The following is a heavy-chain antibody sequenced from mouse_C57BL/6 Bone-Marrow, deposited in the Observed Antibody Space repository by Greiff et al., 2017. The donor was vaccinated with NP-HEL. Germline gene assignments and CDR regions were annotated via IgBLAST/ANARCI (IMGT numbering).Heavy chain of an antibody. CDR3: ARRRYFDV. CDR2: ISNLAYSI. Sequence: VQLKESGGGLVQPGGSLKLSCAASGFTFSDYGMAWVRQAPRKGPEWVAFISNLAYSIYYADTVTGRFTISRENAKNTLYLEMSSLRSEDTAMYYCARRRYFDVWGTGTTVTVSS. V-gene: IGHV5-15*01. CDR1: GFTFSDYG. J-gene: IGHJ1*03.